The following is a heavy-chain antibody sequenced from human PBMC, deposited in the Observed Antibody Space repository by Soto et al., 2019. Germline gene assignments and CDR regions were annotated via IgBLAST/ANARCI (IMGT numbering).Heavy chain of an antibody. J-gene: IGHJ4*02. D-gene: IGHD3-10*01. CDR2: ISAYNGNT. CDR3: ARFSVPITPPHS. CDR1: GCTFTSYG. V-gene: IGHV1-18*01. Sequence: XSVKVSFHASGCTFTSYGSALVRQAPGQGLEWMGWISAYNGNTNYAQKLQGRVTMTTDTSTSTAYMELRSLRSDDTAGYYRARFSVPITPPHSWGQGTLVTFSS.